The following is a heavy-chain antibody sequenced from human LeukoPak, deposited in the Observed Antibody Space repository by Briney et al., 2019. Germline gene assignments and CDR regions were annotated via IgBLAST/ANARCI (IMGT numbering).Heavy chain of an antibody. CDR2: IWYDGSNK. Sequence: GGSLRLSCAASGFTFSSYAMSWVRQAPGKGLEWVAVIWYDGSNKYYADSVKGRFTISRDNSKNTLYLQMNSLRAEDTAVYYCARDPNGWGLFDYWGQGTLVTVSS. V-gene: IGHV3-33*08. J-gene: IGHJ4*02. CDR1: GFTFSSYA. CDR3: ARDPNGWGLFDY. D-gene: IGHD6-19*01.